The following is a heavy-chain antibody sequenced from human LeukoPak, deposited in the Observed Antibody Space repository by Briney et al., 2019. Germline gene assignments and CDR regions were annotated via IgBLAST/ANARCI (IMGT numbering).Heavy chain of an antibody. CDR3: ARGNYYDSSGYYPEAFDI. CDR2: INPNSGGT. Sequence: ASVKVSCKASGYTFTGYYMHWVRRAPGQGLEWMGWINPNSGGTNYAQKFQGRVTMTRDTSISTAYMELSRLRSDDTAVYYCARGNYYDSSGYYPEAFDIWGQGIMVTVSS. J-gene: IGHJ3*02. D-gene: IGHD3-22*01. CDR1: GYTFTGYY. V-gene: IGHV1-2*02.